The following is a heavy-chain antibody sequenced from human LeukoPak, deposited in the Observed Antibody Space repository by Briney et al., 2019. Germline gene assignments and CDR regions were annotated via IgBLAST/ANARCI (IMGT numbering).Heavy chain of an antibody. CDR3: ARGGASSIWFDP. CDR2: IYSSGTT. J-gene: IGHJ5*02. D-gene: IGHD6-13*01. CDR1: GDSISSYY. Sequence: PSETLSLTCTVSGDSISSYYWSWIRQPPGKGLEWIGFIYSSGTTNYNPSVKSRVSISVDKSKNQFSLNVSSVTAADTAVYYCARGGASSIWFDPWGQGTLVTVSS. V-gene: IGHV4-59*01.